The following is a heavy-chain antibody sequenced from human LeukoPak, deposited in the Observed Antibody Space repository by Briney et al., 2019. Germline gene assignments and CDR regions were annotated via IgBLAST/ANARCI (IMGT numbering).Heavy chain of an antibody. D-gene: IGHD6-19*01. CDR1: GGSVSSGSYY. J-gene: IGHJ4*02. Sequence: PSETLSLTCTVSGGSVSSGSYYWSWIRQPPGKGLEWIGYIYYSGSTKYNRSLKSRVTISADTSKNQFSLKLTSVTAADTAVYYCAREAGSSGSFDYWGQGTLVTVSS. CDR2: IYYSGST. V-gene: IGHV4-61*01. CDR3: AREAGSSGSFDY.